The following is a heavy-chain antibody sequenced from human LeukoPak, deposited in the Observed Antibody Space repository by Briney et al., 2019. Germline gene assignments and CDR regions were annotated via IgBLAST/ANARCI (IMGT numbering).Heavy chain of an antibody. J-gene: IGHJ6*03. CDR1: GFTFSGYA. CDR2: ISGSGGNT. Sequence: GGSLRLSCAASGFTFSGYAMTWVRQAPGKGLEWVSSISGSGGNTYYADSVKGRFTISRDNSKNTLYVQMNSLRVEDTAVYYCAKDRGYYGSRMDVWGKGTTVTISS. CDR3: AKDRGYYGSRMDV. V-gene: IGHV3-23*01. D-gene: IGHD3-10*01.